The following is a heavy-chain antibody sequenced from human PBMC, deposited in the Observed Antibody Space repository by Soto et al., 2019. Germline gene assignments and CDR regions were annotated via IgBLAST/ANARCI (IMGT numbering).Heavy chain of an antibody. Sequence: QVQLVESGGGVVQPGRSLRLSCAASGFTFSSYGMQWVRQAPGKGLEWVAVIWYDGSNKYYADSVKGRFTISRDNSKNTLYLQMNSLRAEDTAVYYCARESCGGDCWGAFDVWGQGTMVTVSS. CDR3: ARESCGGDCWGAFDV. D-gene: IGHD2-21*02. J-gene: IGHJ3*01. CDR1: GFTFSSYG. CDR2: IWYDGSNK. V-gene: IGHV3-33*01.